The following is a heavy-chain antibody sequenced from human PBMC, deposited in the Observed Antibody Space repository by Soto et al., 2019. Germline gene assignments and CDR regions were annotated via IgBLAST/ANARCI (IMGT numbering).Heavy chain of an antibody. J-gene: IGHJ4*02. CDR1: GGSTSSDNY. V-gene: IGHV4-30-4*01. Sequence: QVQLQESGPGLVKPSQTLSLTCTVSGGSTSSDNYWSWIRQPPGKGLEWIGHIYYSRITDYNPSLKSRLAISIDTSKNQFSLKLSSVTAADTAVYFCAREGGESSDGLYYFDAWGQGSLVTVSS. D-gene: IGHD3-16*01. CDR3: AREGGESSDGLYYFDA. CDR2: IYYSRIT.